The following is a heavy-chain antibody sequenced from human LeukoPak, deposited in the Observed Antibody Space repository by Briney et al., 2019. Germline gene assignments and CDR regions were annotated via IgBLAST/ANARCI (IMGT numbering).Heavy chain of an antibody. Sequence: ASVKVSCKASGYTFTGYYMHWVRQAPGQGLEWMGWINPNSGGTNYAQKFQGRVTMTRDTSINTAYMELSRLRSDDTAVYYCARVKVVVVAATTRDYYYGMDVWGQGTTVTVSS. CDR2: INPNSGGT. D-gene: IGHD2-15*01. V-gene: IGHV1-2*02. CDR1: GYTFTGYY. J-gene: IGHJ6*02. CDR3: ARVKVVVVAATTRDYYYGMDV.